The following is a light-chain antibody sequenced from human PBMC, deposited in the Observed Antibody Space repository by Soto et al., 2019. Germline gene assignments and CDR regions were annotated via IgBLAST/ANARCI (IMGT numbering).Light chain of an antibody. Sequence: QAVLTQPASVSGSPGQSITISCTGTSSDVGGYNYVSWYQQHPGKAPKLMIYDVSNRPSGVSNRFSGSKSGNTASLTISGLQAEDESDYYCSSYTRSSTYVCGTGNKLTVL. CDR3: SSYTRSSTYV. CDR2: DVS. J-gene: IGLJ1*01. V-gene: IGLV2-14*01. CDR1: SSDVGGYNY.